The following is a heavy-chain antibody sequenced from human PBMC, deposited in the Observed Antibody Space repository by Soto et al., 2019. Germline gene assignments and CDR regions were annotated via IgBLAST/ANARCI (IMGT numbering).Heavy chain of an antibody. D-gene: IGHD3-22*01. CDR1: GGSISSYY. J-gene: IGHJ4*02. Sequence: QVQLQESGPGLVKPSETLSLTCTVSGGSISSYYWSWIRQPPGKGLEWIGYIYYSGSTNYNPSLKSRVTISVDTSKNQFSLKLSSVTAADTAVYYCASNYDSSGYYPFDYWGQGTLVTVSS. CDR2: IYYSGST. CDR3: ASNYDSSGYYPFDY. V-gene: IGHV4-59*01.